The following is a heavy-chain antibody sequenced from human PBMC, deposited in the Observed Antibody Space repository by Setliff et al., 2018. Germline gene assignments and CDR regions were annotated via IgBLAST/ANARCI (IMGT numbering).Heavy chain of an antibody. CDR2: IWDDGVKK. CDR1: GFTFSSYW. J-gene: IGHJ4*02. D-gene: IGHD2-15*01. CDR3: ARTCSGSGCYAGLES. Sequence: GGSLRLSCAASGFTFSSYWMHWVRQAPGKGLEWVAVIWDDGVKKYHADSVKGRFTISRDNSKNTLYLQMNSLRPEDTAVYYCARTCSGSGCYAGLESWGQGTPVTVS. V-gene: IGHV3-33*08.